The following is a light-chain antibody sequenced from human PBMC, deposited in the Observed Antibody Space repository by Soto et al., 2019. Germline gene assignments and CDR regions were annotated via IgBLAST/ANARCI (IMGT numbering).Light chain of an antibody. V-gene: IGKV1-39*01. J-gene: IGKJ1*01. Sequence: DIQMTQSPSSLSESVVDRVTITFRASQSISRYLNWYQQKPGKAPNLLIYAASSLQSGVPSRFSGSGSGTDFTLTISSLQPEDFATYYCQQTYSIPPWTFGQGTKVDIK. CDR1: QSISRY. CDR2: AAS. CDR3: QQTYSIPPWT.